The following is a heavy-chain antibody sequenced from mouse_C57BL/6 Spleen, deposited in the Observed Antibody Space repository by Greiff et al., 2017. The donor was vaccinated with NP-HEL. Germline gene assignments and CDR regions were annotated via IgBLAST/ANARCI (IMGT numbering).Heavy chain of an antibody. V-gene: IGHV1-53*01. Sequence: QVQLQQSGTELVKPGASVKLSCKASGYTFTSYWMHWVKQRPGQGLEWIGNINPSNGGTNYNEKFKSKATLTVDKSSSTAYMQLSSLTSEDSAVYYGARWGLGQNYCDYWGQGTTLTVSS. J-gene: IGHJ2*01. CDR1: GYTFTSYW. CDR3: ARWGLGQNYCDY. CDR2: INPSNGGT. D-gene: IGHD4-1*01.